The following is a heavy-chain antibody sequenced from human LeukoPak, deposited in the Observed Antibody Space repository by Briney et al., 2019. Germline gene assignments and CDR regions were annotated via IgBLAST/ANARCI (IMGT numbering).Heavy chain of an antibody. Sequence: PGGSLRLSCAASGFTFSTYAMGWVRQAPGKGLEWVSAISGSGGTTYYADSMKGRFTISRDNSKNTLYLQMNSLRADDTAVYYCAKVGITLVRGVIIPNWFDPWGQGTLVTVSS. V-gene: IGHV3-23*01. CDR2: ISGSGGTT. CDR1: GFTFSTYA. J-gene: IGHJ5*02. D-gene: IGHD3-10*01. CDR3: AKVGITLVRGVIIPNWFDP.